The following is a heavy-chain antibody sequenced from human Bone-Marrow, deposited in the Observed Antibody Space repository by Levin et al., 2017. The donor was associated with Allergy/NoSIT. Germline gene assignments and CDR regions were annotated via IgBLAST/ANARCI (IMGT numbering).Heavy chain of an antibody. J-gene: IGHJ5*02. CDR2: IDPSDSYT. D-gene: IGHD2-2*01. V-gene: IGHV5-10-1*01. CDR1: GYSFTSYW. CDR3: ARSHLYCSSTSCYGGNGWFDP. Sequence: RGESLKISCKGSGYSFTSYWISWVRQMPGKGLEWMGRIDPSDSYTNYSPSFQGHVTISADKSISTAYLQWSSLKASDTAMYYCARSHLYCSSTSCYGGNGWFDPWGQGTLVTVSS.